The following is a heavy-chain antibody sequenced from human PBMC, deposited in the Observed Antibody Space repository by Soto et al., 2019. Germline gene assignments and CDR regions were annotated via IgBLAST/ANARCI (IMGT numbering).Heavy chain of an antibody. CDR3: ARGGASYYYYMDV. J-gene: IGHJ6*03. CDR1: GFTFSSYG. V-gene: IGHV3-33*01. Sequence: QVQLVESGGGVVQPGRSLRLSCAASGFTFSSYGMHWVRQAPGKGLEWVAVIWYDGSNKYYADSVKGRFTISRDNSKNTLYLQINSLRAEDTAVYYCARGGASYYYYMDVWGKGTTVTVSS. CDR2: IWYDGSNK.